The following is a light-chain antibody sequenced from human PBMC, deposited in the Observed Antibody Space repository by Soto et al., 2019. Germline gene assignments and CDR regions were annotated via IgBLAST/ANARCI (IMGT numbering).Light chain of an antibody. Sequence: EIVLTQSPCTLSLSPGERATLSCRASQSVSSSYLAWYQQKPGQAPRLLIYGASSRATGIPDRFSGSASGTDFTLTISRLEPEDFAVYYCHQYGSSTQTFGHGTKVDIK. CDR3: HQYGSSTQT. V-gene: IGKV3-20*01. CDR1: QSVSSSY. J-gene: IGKJ1*01. CDR2: GAS.